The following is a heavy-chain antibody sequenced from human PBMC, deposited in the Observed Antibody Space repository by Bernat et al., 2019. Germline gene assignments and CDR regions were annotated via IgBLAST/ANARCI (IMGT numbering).Heavy chain of an antibody. CDR2: IYYSGST. CDR1: GGSISSYY. D-gene: IGHD1-26*01. V-gene: IGHV4-59*08. CDR3: ARRPLVGGEKRGGFYFDY. Sequence: QVQLQESGPGLVKPSETLSLTCTVSGGSISSYYWSWIRQPPGKGLEWIGYIYYSGSTNYNPSLKSRVTISVDTSKNQSSLKLSSVTAADTAVYYCARRPLVGGEKRGGFYFDYWGQGTLVTVSS. J-gene: IGHJ4*02.